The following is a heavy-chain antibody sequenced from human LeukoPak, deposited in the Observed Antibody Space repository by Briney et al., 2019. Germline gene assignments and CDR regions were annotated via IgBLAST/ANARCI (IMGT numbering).Heavy chain of an antibody. Sequence: SETLSLTCIVSGGSISTYYWTWIRQPPGKGLEWIGYIYYSGSTKYNPSLKSRVTISVDTSKNQFSLKLSSVSAADTAVYYCAKEKAGVAAPYSWGQGTLVTVSS. CDR3: AKEKAGVAAPYS. CDR2: IYYSGST. D-gene: IGHD6-13*01. V-gene: IGHV4-59*01. CDR1: GGSISTYY. J-gene: IGHJ4*02.